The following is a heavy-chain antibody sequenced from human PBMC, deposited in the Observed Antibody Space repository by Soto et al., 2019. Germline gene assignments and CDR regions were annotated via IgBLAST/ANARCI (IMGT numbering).Heavy chain of an antibody. D-gene: IGHD2-15*01. Sequence: PSETLSLTCTLSGASITSSYWTWIRQPPGMGLEWIGSVYHVGNTNSNPSLRSRLTMSVDTSKNQLSLRLTSVTTADTAVYYCAREEKKPATGTFGTNTLDVWGQGTAVTVSS. CDR2: VYHVGNT. V-gene: IGHV4-59*01. CDR1: GASITSSY. CDR3: AREEKKPATGTFGTNTLDV. J-gene: IGHJ6*02.